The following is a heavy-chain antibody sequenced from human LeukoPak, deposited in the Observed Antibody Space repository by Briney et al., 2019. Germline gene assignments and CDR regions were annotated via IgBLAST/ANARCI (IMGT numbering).Heavy chain of an antibody. CDR1: GGSISSYY. CDR2: IYYSGST. Sequence: PSETLSLTCTVSGGSISSYYWSWIRQPPGKGLEWIGYIYYSGSTNYNPSLKSRVTISVDTSKNQFSLKLSSVTAADTAVYYCARGGSSGWYSSNYYYYGMDVWGQGTTVTVSS. CDR3: ARGGSSGWYSSNYYYYGMDV. V-gene: IGHV4-59*12. J-gene: IGHJ6*02. D-gene: IGHD6-19*01.